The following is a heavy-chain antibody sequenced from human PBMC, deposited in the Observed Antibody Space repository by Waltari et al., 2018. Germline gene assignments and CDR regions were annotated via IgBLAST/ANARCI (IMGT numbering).Heavy chain of an antibody. J-gene: IGHJ4*02. CDR1: GFTFIGYA. Sequence: EEHLLESGGGFAQPGGSLSLPCAASGFTFIGYAMSWVRQAPGKGLEWVSGISDSGVITKYADSVKGRFTVSRDNSKNTVFLHLNSLRAEDTAIYYCARHLYSIDYLELAKWGQGTLVTVSS. CDR3: ARHLYSIDYLELAK. D-gene: IGHD3-22*01. CDR2: ISDSGVIT. V-gene: IGHV3-23*01.